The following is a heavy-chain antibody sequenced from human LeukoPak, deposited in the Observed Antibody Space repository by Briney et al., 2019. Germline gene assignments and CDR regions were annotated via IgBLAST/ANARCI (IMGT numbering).Heavy chain of an antibody. CDR2: IYYSGST. V-gene: IGHV4-59*01. CDR1: GGSISSYY. J-gene: IGHJ5*02. Sequence: SETLFLTCTVSGGSISSYYWSWIRQPPGKGLEWIGYIYYSGSTNYNPSLKSRVTISVDTSKNQFSLKLSSVTAADTAVYYCARGVGIFGQAWFDPWGQGTLVTVSS. CDR3: ARGVGIFGQAWFDP. D-gene: IGHD3-3*01.